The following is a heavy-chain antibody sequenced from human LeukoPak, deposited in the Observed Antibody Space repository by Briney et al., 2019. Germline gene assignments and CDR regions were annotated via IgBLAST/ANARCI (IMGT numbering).Heavy chain of an antibody. V-gene: IGHV1-69*06. J-gene: IGHJ6*03. CDR2: IIPIFGTA. CDR1: GGTFSSYA. CDR3: ARPSRYSSSWFYYYYYMDV. D-gene: IGHD6-13*01. Sequence: ASVKVSCKASGGTFSSYAISWVRQAPGQGLEWMGGIIPIFGTANYAQKFQGRVTITADKSTSTAYMELSSLRSEDTAVYYCARPSRYSSSWFYYYYYMDVWGKGTTVTVSS.